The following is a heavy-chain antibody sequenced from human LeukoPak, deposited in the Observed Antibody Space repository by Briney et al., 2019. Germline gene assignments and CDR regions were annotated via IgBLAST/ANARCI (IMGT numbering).Heavy chain of an antibody. CDR1: GGSVSSTNW. D-gene: IGHD6-25*01. Sequence: SETLSLTCGVSGGSVSSTNWWTWIRQPPGEGLAWIGEVHLDGRTNFNPSLKSRLTMSVDLSENHVSLKLTSVTAADTAVYYCAREGGFYRPLDYSGQGTLVTVSS. CDR3: AREGGFYRPLDY. CDR2: VHLDGRT. J-gene: IGHJ4*02. V-gene: IGHV4-4*02.